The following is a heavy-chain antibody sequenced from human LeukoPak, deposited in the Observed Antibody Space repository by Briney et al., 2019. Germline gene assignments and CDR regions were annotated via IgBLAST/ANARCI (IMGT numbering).Heavy chain of an antibody. CDR3: ARTDYYYYYMDV. Sequence: PSETLSLTCTVSGGSISSYYWSWIRQPPGKGLEWIGYIYYSGSTNYNPSLKSRVTISVDTSKNQFSLKLSSVTAADTAVYYCARTDYYYYYMDVWGKGTTLTVSS. V-gene: IGHV4-59*01. CDR1: GGSISSYY. CDR2: IYYSGST. J-gene: IGHJ6*03.